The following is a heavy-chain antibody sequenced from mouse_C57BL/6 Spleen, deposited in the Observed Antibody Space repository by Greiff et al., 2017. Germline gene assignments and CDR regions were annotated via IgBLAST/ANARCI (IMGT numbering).Heavy chain of an antibody. V-gene: IGHV1-26*01. J-gene: IGHJ3*01. Sequence: EVQLQQSGPELVKPGASVKISCKASGYTFTDYYMNWVKQSHGKSLEWIGDINPNNGGTSYNQKFKGKATLTVDKSSSTAYMELRSLTSEDSAVYYCARRVYDYAWFAYWGQGTLVTVSA. D-gene: IGHD2-4*01. CDR3: ARRVYDYAWFAY. CDR2: INPNNGGT. CDR1: GYTFTDYY.